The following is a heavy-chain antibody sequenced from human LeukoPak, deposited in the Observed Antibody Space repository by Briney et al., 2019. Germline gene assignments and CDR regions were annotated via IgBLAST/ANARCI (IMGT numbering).Heavy chain of an antibody. V-gene: IGHV3-53*01. Sequence: GGSLRLSCAASGFTVSSNYMSWVRQAPGKGLEWVSVIYSGGSTYYADSVKGRFTISRDNSKNTLYLQMNSLRAEDTAVYYCARGQYYDSSGYHHGFDYWGQGTLVTVSS. CDR1: GFTVSSNY. CDR2: IYSGGST. J-gene: IGHJ4*02. CDR3: ARGQYYDSSGYHHGFDY. D-gene: IGHD3-22*01.